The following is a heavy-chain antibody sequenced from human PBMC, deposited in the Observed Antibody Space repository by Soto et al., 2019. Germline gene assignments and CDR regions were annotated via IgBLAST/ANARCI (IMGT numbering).Heavy chain of an antibody. CDR1: GYTFTSYA. CDR2: INAGNGNT. J-gene: IGHJ6*03. Sequence: QVQLVQSGAEVKKPGASVKVSCKASGYTFTSYAMHWVRQAPGQRLEWMGWINAGNGNTKYSQKFQGRVTITRDTSASTAYLELSSLRSEDTAVYYCARVPAAIGYYYCMDVWGKGTTVTVSS. V-gene: IGHV1-3*01. CDR3: ARVPAAIGYYYCMDV. D-gene: IGHD2-2*01.